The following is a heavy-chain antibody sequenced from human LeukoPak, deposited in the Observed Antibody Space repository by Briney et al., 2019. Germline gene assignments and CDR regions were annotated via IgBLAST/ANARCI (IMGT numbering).Heavy chain of an antibody. D-gene: IGHD6-6*01. CDR1: GGTFSSYA. CDR3: ATDFGIAARPGY. Sequence: SVKVSCRASGGTFSSYAISWVRQAPGQGLEWMGGIIPIFGTANYAQKFQGRVTMTEDTSTDTAYMELSSLRSEDTAVYYCATDFGIAARPGYWGQGTLVTVSS. CDR2: IIPIFGTA. V-gene: IGHV1-69*06. J-gene: IGHJ4*02.